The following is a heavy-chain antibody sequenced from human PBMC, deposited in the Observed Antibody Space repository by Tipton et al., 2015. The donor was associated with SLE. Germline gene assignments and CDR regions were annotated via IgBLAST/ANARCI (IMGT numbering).Heavy chain of an antibody. D-gene: IGHD7-27*01. V-gene: IGHV4-59*08. CDR1: GGSVSSYY. CDR2: IYYSGST. CDR3: ARLGISARYYYFDY. Sequence: TLSLTCTVSGGSVSSYYWSWIRQPPGKGLEWIGYIYYSGSTNYNPSLRSRVTISLDTSKKQFSLKLSSVTAADTAVYYCARLGISARYYYFDYWGQGTLVTVSS. J-gene: IGHJ4*02.